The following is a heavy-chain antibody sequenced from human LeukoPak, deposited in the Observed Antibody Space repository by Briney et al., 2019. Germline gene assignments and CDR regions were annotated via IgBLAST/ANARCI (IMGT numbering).Heavy chain of an antibody. Sequence: SVKVSCKASGGTFISYAISWVRQAPGQGLEWMGGIIPIFGTANYAQKFQGRVTITTDESTSTAYMELSSLRSEDTAVYYCARDTYRYCTNGVCFGFDYWGQGTLVTVSS. CDR1: GGTFISYA. CDR2: IIPIFGTA. D-gene: IGHD2-8*01. V-gene: IGHV1-69*05. J-gene: IGHJ4*02. CDR3: ARDTYRYCTNGVCFGFDY.